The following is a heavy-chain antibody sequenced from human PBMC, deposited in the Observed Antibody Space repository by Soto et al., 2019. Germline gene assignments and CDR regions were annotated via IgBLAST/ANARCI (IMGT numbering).Heavy chain of an antibody. CDR1: GYTFTSYA. Sequence: ASVKVSCKASGYTFTSYATHWVRQAPGQRLEWMGWINAGNGNTKYSQKFQGRVTITRDTSASTAYMELSSLRSEDTAVYYCARVSYGDYVHYYMDVWGKGTTVTVSS. CDR3: ARVSYGDYVHYYMDV. J-gene: IGHJ6*03. D-gene: IGHD4-17*01. CDR2: INAGNGNT. V-gene: IGHV1-3*01.